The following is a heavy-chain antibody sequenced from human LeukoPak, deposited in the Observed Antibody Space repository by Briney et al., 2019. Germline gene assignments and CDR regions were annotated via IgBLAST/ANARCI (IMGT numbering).Heavy chain of an antibody. V-gene: IGHV3-7*01. Sequence: PGGSLRLSCAASGFIFSSFWMSWVRQTPEEGLEWVANINEDAGRKYYVDSVKGRFTISRDNAENSLYLEMTSLRAEDTAVYFCGRFYYASGYLLPFDYWGQGTPVTVSS. CDR2: INEDAGRK. CDR3: GRFYYASGYLLPFDY. J-gene: IGHJ4*02. CDR1: GFIFSSFW. D-gene: IGHD3-22*01.